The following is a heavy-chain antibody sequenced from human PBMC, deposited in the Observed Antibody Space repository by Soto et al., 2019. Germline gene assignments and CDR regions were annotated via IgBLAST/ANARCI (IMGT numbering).Heavy chain of an antibody. J-gene: IGHJ6*02. Sequence: AGGSLKLASAASGVSVSNAWMSWVRQAPGKGLEWVGRIKSKTDGGTTDYAAPVKGRFTISRDDSKNTLYLQMNSLKTEDTAVYYCTTDGIYGDFHYYSYGMDVWGQGTTVTVYS. V-gene: IGHV3-15*01. D-gene: IGHD4-17*01. CDR2: IKSKTDGGTT. CDR1: GVSVSNAW. CDR3: TTDGIYGDFHYYSYGMDV.